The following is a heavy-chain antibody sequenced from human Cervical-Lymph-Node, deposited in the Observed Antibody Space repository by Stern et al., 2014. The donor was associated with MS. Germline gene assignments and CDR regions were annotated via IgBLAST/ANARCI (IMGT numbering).Heavy chain of an antibody. Sequence: VQLVESGAEVKKPGAPGKVSCKAYGYTFPSYYMHWRRQPPGQGPERMGIINPSGGSKSYAQKFQGRVTMTRDMSTSTVYMELSSLRSEDTAVYYCAREVAGHRLGMMDVWGQGTTVTVSS. CDR3: AREVAGHRLGMMDV. V-gene: IGHV1-46*01. CDR1: GYTFPSYY. D-gene: IGHD6-19*01. J-gene: IGHJ6*02. CDR2: INPSGGSK.